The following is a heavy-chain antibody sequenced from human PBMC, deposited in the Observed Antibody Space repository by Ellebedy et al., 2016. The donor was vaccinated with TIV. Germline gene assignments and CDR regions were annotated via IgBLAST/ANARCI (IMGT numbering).Heavy chain of an antibody. D-gene: IGHD3-10*01. CDR2: ISYDGSNK. CDR1: GFTFSSYG. V-gene: IGHV3-30*18. CDR3: AKDIGIWFGDLDAFDI. J-gene: IGHJ3*02. Sequence: GESLKISCAASGFTFSSYGMHWVRQAPGKGLEWVAVISYDGSNKYYADSVKGRFTLSRDNSKSTLYVQMNSLRAEDTAVYYCAKDIGIWFGDLDAFDIWGQGTMVTVSS.